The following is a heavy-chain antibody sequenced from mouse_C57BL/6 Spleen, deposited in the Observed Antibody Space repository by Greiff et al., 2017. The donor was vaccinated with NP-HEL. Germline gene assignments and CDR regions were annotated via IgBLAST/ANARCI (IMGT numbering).Heavy chain of an antibody. CDR2: IDPSDSET. CDR3: ARFLTGSDYAMDY. D-gene: IGHD4-1*01. J-gene: IGHJ4*01. CDR1: GYTFTSYW. Sequence: QVQLQQPGAELVRPGSSVKLSCKASGYTFTSYWMHWVKQRPIQGLEWIGNIDPSDSETHYNQKFKDKATLTVDKSSSPAYMQLSSLTSEDSAVYYCARFLTGSDYAMDYWGQGTSVTVSS. V-gene: IGHV1-52*01.